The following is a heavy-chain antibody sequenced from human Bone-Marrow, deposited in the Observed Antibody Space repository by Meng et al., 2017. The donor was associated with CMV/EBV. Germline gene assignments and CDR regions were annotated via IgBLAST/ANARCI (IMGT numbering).Heavy chain of an antibody. V-gene: IGHV1-46*01. D-gene: IGHD2-8*01. Sequence: ASVKVSCKASGYTFTSYYMHWVRQAPGQGLEWMGIINPSDGSTNYAQKFQVRVTMTRDTSTSTVYMDLSSLRSEDTAVYYCARVDLVLDYWVQGTLVTVSS. CDR1: GYTFTSYY. CDR3: ARVDLVLDY. CDR2: INPSDGST. J-gene: IGHJ4*02.